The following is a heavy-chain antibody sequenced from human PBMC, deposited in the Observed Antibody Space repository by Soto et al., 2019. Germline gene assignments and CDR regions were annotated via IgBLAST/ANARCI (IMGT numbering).Heavy chain of an antibody. D-gene: IGHD6-19*01. Sequence: QVQLQESGPGLVKPSETLSLTCTVSGGSVTSGSYYWSWIRQPPGKGLAWIGYIYDSGSTKYNPSLKSRVTISIDTSKKQISLRLSSVTAADTAVYYCAKDQGIAVAVFDYWGQGTLVTVSS. V-gene: IGHV4-61*01. CDR3: AKDQGIAVAVFDY. CDR1: GGSVTSGSYY. J-gene: IGHJ4*02. CDR2: IYDSGST.